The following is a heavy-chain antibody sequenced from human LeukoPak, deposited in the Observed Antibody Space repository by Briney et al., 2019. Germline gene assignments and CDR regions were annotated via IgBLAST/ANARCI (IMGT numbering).Heavy chain of an antibody. CDR2: IRAKAYGGTA. CDR1: GFNFGDFP. D-gene: IGHD1-26*01. J-gene: IGHJ4*02. CDR3: TRGSGRFEY. V-gene: IGHV3-49*04. Sequence: GGSLRLSCSTSGFNFGDFPMAWVRQAPGKGLEWVGYIRAKAYGGTAEYGPSVKGRFFVSRDDAKGIAYLQMNSLKSEDTAVYYCTRGSGRFEYWGQGTLVAVSS.